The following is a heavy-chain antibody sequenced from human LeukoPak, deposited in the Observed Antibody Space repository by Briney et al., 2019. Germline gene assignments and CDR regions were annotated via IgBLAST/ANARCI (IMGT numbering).Heavy chain of an antibody. D-gene: IGHD3-16*01. CDR2: INHSGST. CDR1: GGSFSGYY. Sequence: SETLSLTCAVYGGSFSGYYWSWIRQPPGKGLDWIGEINHSGSTNYNPSLKSRVTISVDTSKNQFSLKLSSVTAADTAVYYCARALTGFDPWGQGTLVTVSS. J-gene: IGHJ5*02. V-gene: IGHV4-34*01. CDR3: ARALTGFDP.